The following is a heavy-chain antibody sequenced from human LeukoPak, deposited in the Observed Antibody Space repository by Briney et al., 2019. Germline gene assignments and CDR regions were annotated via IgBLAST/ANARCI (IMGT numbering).Heavy chain of an antibody. Sequence: GGSLRLSCAASGFTVGTNYMSWVRQAPGKGLEWVSLIYSGGGTYYADSVKGRFTISRDNSRNTLSLQMNSLRVDDTAVYYCARGFRSVTTWGYFDYWGQGALVTVSS. J-gene: IGHJ4*02. D-gene: IGHD4-17*01. V-gene: IGHV3-66*01. CDR2: IYSGGGT. CDR3: ARGFRSVTTWGYFDY. CDR1: GFTVGTNY.